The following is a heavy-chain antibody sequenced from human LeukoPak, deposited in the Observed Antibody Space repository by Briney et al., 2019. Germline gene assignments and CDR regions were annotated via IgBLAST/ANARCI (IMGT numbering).Heavy chain of an antibody. CDR1: GFTFSSYS. V-gene: IGHV3-30*04. J-gene: IGHJ4*02. CDR2: ISYDGSNK. D-gene: IGHD1-26*01. CDR3: ARDSGSYRWVHRELDFEY. Sequence: GGSLTLSCPPSGFTFSSYSMHWVRQPPGKGREWVAVISYDGSNKYHPDSVKGRLTISREHSKNTLYLEMNSLRAEDTAVYYCARDSGSYRWVHRELDFEYWGQGELVTVSS.